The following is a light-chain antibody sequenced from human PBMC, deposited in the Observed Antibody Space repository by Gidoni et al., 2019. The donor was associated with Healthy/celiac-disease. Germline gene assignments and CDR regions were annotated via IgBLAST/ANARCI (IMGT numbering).Light chain of an antibody. CDR2: QDS. CDR3: QAWDSSTGV. CDR1: KWGDKY. V-gene: IGLV3-1*01. J-gene: IGLJ1*01. Sequence: SYELTQPPSVSVSPGQTASITCSGDKWGDKYACLYQQKPGQSPVLVIYQDSKRPSGIPERFSGSNAGNTATLTISGTQAMDEADYYCQAWDSSTGVFGTGTKVTVL.